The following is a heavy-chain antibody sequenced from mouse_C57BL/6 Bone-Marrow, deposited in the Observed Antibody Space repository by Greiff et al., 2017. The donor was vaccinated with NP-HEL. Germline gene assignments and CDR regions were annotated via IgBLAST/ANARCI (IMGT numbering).Heavy chain of an antibody. CDR2: IDPSDSYT. D-gene: IGHD2-3*01. CDR3: AYDGYYAFAY. J-gene: IGHJ3*01. CDR1: GYTFTSYW. V-gene: IGHV1-50*01. Sequence: QVQLQQSGAELVKPGASVKLSCKASGYTFTSYWMQWVKQRPGQGLEWIGEIDPSDSYTNYNQKFKGKATLTVDTSSSTAYMQLSSLTSEDSAVYYCAYDGYYAFAYWGQGTLFTVSA.